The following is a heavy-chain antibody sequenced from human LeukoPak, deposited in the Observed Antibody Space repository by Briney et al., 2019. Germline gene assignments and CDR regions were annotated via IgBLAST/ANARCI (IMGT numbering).Heavy chain of an antibody. Sequence: GGSLRLSCAASGFTFSSYSMNWVRHAPGKGLEWVSSISSSSSYIYYADSVKGRFTISRDNAKNSLYLQMNSLRAEDTAVYYCARDSARPAESAFDPWRQGTLVTVSS. CDR3: ARDSARPAESAFDP. D-gene: IGHD6-6*01. CDR1: GFTFSSYS. J-gene: IGHJ5*02. V-gene: IGHV3-21*01. CDR2: ISSSSSYI.